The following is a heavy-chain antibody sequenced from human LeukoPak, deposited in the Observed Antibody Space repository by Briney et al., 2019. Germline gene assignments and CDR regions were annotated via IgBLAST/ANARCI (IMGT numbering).Heavy chain of an antibody. CDR2: TYYRSKWYN. Sequence: SQTLSLTFAISGDSVSSNSAAWSWIRQSPSRGLEWLGRTYYRSKWYNDYAVSVKSRITINPDTSKNQFSLQLNSVTPEDTAVYYCAREQGAEPLDIWGQGTMVTVSS. D-gene: IGHD1-26*01. J-gene: IGHJ3*02. CDR1: GDSVSSNSAA. CDR3: AREQGAEPLDI. V-gene: IGHV6-1*01.